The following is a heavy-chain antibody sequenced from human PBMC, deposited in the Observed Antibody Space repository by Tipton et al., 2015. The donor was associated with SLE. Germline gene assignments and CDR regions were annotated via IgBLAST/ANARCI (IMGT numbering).Heavy chain of an antibody. J-gene: IGHJ4*02. CDR1: GGSISSYY. CDR3: ARSRGYYPDS. D-gene: IGHD3-22*01. CDR2: IYYSGST. V-gene: IGHV4-59*01. Sequence: GLVKPSETLSLTCTVSGGSISSYYWSWIRQPPGKGLEWIGYIYYSGSTNYNPSLKSRVTISIDTSKNHFSLNLTSVTTADTAVYYCARSRGYYPDSWGQGTLVTVSS.